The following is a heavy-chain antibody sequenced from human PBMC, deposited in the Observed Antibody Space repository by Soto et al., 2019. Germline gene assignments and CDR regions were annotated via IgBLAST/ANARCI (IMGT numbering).Heavy chain of an antibody. D-gene: IGHD5-18*01. CDR3: AREDTVMVFLDY. Sequence: QVQMVESGGYVVQPGRSLRLSCAASGFPFTTYTMHWVRQAPGRGLEWVAVLSYDGRNENYADSVKGRFAISRDNSKNTLYLQMDSLRSEDTAVYYCAREDTVMVFLDYWGQGTLVTVSS. J-gene: IGHJ4*02. V-gene: IGHV3-30*01. CDR2: LSYDGRNE. CDR1: GFPFTTYT.